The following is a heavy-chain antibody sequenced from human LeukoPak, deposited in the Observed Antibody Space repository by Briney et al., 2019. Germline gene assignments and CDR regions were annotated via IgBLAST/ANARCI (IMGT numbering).Heavy chain of an antibody. CDR3: ARVGDTAMRDWYFDL. J-gene: IGHJ2*01. V-gene: IGHV4-30-4*01. CDR1: GGSISSGDYY. Sequence: SQTLSLTCTVSGGSISSGDYYWSWIRQPPGKGLEWIGYIYYSGSTYYNPSLKSRVTISVDTSKNQFSLKLSSVTAADTAVYYCARVGDTAMRDWYFDLWGRGTLVTVSS. CDR2: IYYSGST. D-gene: IGHD5-18*01.